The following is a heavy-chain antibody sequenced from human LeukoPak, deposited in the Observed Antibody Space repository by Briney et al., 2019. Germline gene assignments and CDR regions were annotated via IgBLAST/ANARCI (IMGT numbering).Heavy chain of an antibody. Sequence: SETLSLTCTVFGASISSASDYWSWLRRPAGRGLGRIVRIYTSGSTTSTPSLKSRVTISVDTSNNHFSLKVSSVTAADTAVYYWARDLGVTHSNWSDPWGQGTLVTVPS. D-gene: IGHD3-16*01. CDR1: GASISSASDY. CDR3: ARDLGVTHSNWSDP. CDR2: IYTSGST. J-gene: IGHJ5*02. V-gene: IGHV4-61*02.